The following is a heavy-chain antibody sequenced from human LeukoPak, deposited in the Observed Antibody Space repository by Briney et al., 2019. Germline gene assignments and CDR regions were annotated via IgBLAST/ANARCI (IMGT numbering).Heavy chain of an antibody. CDR1: GGTFSSHA. CDR2: IIPIFGTA. V-gene: IGHV1-69*05. CDR3: ARQRLPVAGTPRFDY. J-gene: IGHJ4*02. Sequence: SVKVSCKASGGTFSSHAISWLRQAPGQGLECMGRIIPIFGTAIYAQKFQGRVTITTDESTSTAYIELSSLRSEDTAVYYCARQRLPVAGTPRFDYWGQGTLVTVSS. D-gene: IGHD6-19*01.